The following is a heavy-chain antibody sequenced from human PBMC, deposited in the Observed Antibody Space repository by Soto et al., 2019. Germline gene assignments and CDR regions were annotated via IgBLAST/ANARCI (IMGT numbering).Heavy chain of an antibody. CDR1: GDSVSSNSAA. D-gene: IGHD1-26*01. CDR2: TYYRSKWYN. CDR3: ARDRIVGATVEYYYYYYGMDV. J-gene: IGHJ6*02. V-gene: IGHV6-1*01. Sequence: PSQTLSLTCAISGDSVSSNSAAWNWIRQSPSRGLEWLGRTYYRSKWYNDYAVSVKSRITINPDTSKNQFSLQLNSVTPEDTAVYYRARDRIVGATVEYYYYYYGMDVWGQGTTVTVSS.